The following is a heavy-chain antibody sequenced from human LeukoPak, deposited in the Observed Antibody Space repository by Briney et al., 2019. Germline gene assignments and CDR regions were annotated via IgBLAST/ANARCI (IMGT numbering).Heavy chain of an antibody. V-gene: IGHV4-4*09. CDR1: AGSISSYY. J-gene: IGHJ6*03. CDR3: ARRHHYSYFMDV. Sequence: SETLSLTCTVSAGSISSYYWTWIRQPPGKGLEWIGYIFPSGSAYYNPSLKTRVTISLATSKNQFSLKLTSVTAADTAVYFCARRHHYSYFMDVWGKGTTVTVSS. CDR2: IFPSGSA.